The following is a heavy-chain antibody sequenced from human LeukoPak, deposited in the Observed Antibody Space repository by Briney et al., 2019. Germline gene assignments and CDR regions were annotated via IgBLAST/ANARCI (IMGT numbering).Heavy chain of an antibody. V-gene: IGHV3-30*02. D-gene: IGHD6-19*01. CDR3: AKDFSSGWPYCFDY. CDR2: IRYDGSNK. Sequence: GGSLRLSCAASGFTFSSYGMHWVRQAPGKGLEWVAFIRYDGSNKYYADSVKGRFTISRDNSKNTLYLQMNSLRAEDTAVYYCAKDFSSGWPYCFDYWGQATLVTVSS. J-gene: IGHJ4*02. CDR1: GFTFSSYG.